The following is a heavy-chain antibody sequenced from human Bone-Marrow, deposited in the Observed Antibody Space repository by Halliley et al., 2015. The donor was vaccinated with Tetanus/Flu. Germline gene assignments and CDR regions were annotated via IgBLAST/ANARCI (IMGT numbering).Heavy chain of an antibody. Sequence: TLSLTCTVSGGSLSSGTYDWGWIRQPPGKGLAWIGTFYYSGSTYYNPSLRSRVTIFVDTSKNQFSLKLGSVTAADRAVYYCARGLIMDVWGQGTTVTVSS. CDR1: GGSLSSGTYD. CDR3: ARGLIMDV. J-gene: IGHJ6*02. CDR2: FYYSGST. V-gene: IGHV4-39*01.